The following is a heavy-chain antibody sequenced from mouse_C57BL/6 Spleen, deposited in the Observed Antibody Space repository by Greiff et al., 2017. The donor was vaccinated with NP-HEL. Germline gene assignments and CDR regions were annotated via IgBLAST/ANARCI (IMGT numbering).Heavy chain of an antibody. CDR3: ASYGNYFAY. D-gene: IGHD2-1*01. CDR2: IHPNSGST. CDR1: GYTFTSYW. V-gene: IGHV1-64*01. Sequence: QVQLKQPGAELVKPGASVKLSCKASGYTFTSYWMHWVKQRPGQGLEWIGMIHPNSGSTNYNEKFKSKATLTVDKSSSTAYMQLSSLTSEDSAVYYCASYGNYFAYWGQGTLVTVSA. J-gene: IGHJ3*01.